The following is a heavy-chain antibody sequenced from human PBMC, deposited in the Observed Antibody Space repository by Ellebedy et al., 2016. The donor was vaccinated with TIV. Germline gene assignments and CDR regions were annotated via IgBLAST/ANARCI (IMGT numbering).Heavy chain of an antibody. J-gene: IGHJ5*02. V-gene: IGHV4-59*08. CDR3: ARRPGPGSSLDP. CDR1: GVSIRSYY. D-gene: IGHD1-14*01. CDR2: VFYNGNN. Sequence: MPSETLSLTCDVSGVSIRSYYWGWIQQPPGRGLEWIGYVFYNGNNYYNPSLKSRVTMSVDSSRNQFSLSLTSVTAADTAVYYCARRPGPGSSLDPWGQGILVTVSS.